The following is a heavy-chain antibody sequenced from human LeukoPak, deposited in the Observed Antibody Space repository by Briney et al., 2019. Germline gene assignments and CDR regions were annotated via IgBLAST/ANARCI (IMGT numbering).Heavy chain of an antibody. D-gene: IGHD3-22*01. CDR1: GFTFSSYG. V-gene: IGHV3-33*06. CDR2: IWYDGSNK. CDR3: AKHYYDSSGYYVLLDY. J-gene: IGHJ4*02. Sequence: PGGSLRLSCAASGFTFSSYGMHWVRQAPGKGLEWVAVIWYDGSNKYYADSVKGRFTISRDNSKNTLYLQMNSLRAEDTAVYYCAKHYYDSSGYYVLLDYWGQGTLVTVSS.